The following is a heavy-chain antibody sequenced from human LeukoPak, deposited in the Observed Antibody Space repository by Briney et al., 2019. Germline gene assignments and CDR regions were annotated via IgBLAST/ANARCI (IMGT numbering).Heavy chain of an antibody. J-gene: IGHJ4*02. Sequence: GGSLRLSCAASGFTFTSYTMSWVRQAPGKGLEWVSSITNNGVHTYYTDSVKSRFTISRDNADNSLYLQMNSLSAEDTAIYYCARQPQVAHFDYWGQGTLVTVSS. CDR2: ITNNGVHT. CDR3: ARQPQVAHFDY. V-gene: IGHV3-21*01. D-gene: IGHD2-15*01. CDR1: GFTFTSYT.